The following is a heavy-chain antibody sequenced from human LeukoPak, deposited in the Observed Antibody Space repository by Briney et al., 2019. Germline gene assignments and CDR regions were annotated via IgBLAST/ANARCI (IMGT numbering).Heavy chain of an antibody. J-gene: IGHJ4*02. Sequence: PSETLSLTCTVSGGSIRSQYWSWIRQPAGRGLEWLGRIYASGSTNYSPSLKSRVTMSLDTSKNQFSRKLFSVTAADTAVYFCARDVSSWPFFDSWGQGTQVTVSS. CDR3: ARDVSSWPFFDS. CDR1: GGSIRSQY. D-gene: IGHD6-13*01. V-gene: IGHV4-4*07. CDR2: IYASGST.